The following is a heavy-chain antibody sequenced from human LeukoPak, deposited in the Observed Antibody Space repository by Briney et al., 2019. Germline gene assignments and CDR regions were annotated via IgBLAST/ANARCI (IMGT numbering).Heavy chain of an antibody. J-gene: IGHJ5*02. D-gene: IGHD1-26*01. CDR3: ARGPPGIVGATASWFDP. CDR1: GGTFSSYA. CDR2: IIPIFGTA. Sequence: GSSVKVSCKASGGTFSSYAISWVRQAPGQGLEWMGGIIPIFGTANYAQKFQGRVTITTDESTSTAYMELSSLRSEDTAVYYCARGPPGIVGATASWFDPWGQGTLVTVSS. V-gene: IGHV1-69*05.